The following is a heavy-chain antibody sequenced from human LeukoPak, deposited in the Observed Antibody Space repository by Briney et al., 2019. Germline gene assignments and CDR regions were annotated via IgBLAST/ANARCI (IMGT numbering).Heavy chain of an antibody. J-gene: IGHJ4*02. CDR1: GFTFSSYA. V-gene: IGHV3-30-3*01. CDR2: ISYDGSNK. D-gene: IGHD1-26*01. CDR3: ARVGHSGSYLGYFDH. Sequence: PGGSLRLSCAASGFTFSSYAMHWVRQAPGKGLEWVAVISYDGSNKYYADSVKGRFTISRDNSKNTLYLQMNSLRAEDTAVYYCARVGHSGSYLGYFDHWGQGTLVTVSS.